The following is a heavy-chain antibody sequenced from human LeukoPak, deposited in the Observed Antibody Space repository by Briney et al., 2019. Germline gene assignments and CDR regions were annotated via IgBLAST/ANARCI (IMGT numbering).Heavy chain of an antibody. CDR3: ARDRDYGDYGEDYYYYYMDV. V-gene: IGHV3-30*04. Sequence: PGGSLRLSCAASGFTFSSYAMHWVRQAPGRGLEWVAVISYDGSNKYYADSVKGRFTISRDNSKNTLYLQMNSLRAEDTAVYYCARDRDYGDYGEDYYYYYMDVWGKGTTVTVSS. CDR1: GFTFSSYA. D-gene: IGHD4-17*01. CDR2: ISYDGSNK. J-gene: IGHJ6*03.